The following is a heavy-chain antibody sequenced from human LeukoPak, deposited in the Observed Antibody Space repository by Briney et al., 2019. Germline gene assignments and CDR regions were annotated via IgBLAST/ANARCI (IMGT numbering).Heavy chain of an antibody. Sequence: SETLSLTCTVSGVSLRSGNSYWGWVRQPPGAGLGWIGSIYYSGNTYYNASLKSQGSISIDTSKNQLSLRLTSASAADTAVYYCAIQRGAGLFILPGGQGTLVTVSS. V-gene: IGHV4-39*01. D-gene: IGHD3/OR15-3a*01. CDR1: GVSLRSGNSY. CDR3: AIQRGAGLFILP. J-gene: IGHJ4*02. CDR2: IYYSGNT.